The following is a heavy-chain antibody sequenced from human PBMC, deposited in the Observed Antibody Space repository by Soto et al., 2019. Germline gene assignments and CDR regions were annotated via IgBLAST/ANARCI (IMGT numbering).Heavy chain of an antibody. CDR1: GFSLSTSEMA. V-gene: IGHV2-5*02. D-gene: IGHD1-26*01. CDR2: IYWDDDK. Sequence: SGPTLVNPTQTLTLTRTFSGFSLSTSEMAVGWIRQPPGKALEWLALIYWDDDKRYSPSLKSRLTITKDTSKNQVVLTMTNMDPVDTATYYCAHTLVVKWYYYYYMEVWGKGTTVTVSS. J-gene: IGHJ6*03. CDR3: AHTLVVKWYYYYYMEV.